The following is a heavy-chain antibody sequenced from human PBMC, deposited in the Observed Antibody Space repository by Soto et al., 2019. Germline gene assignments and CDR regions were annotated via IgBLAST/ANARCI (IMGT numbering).Heavy chain of an antibody. CDR3: ARGSTGDGSNWYFDL. CDR1: GFTFSSYA. CDR2: ISYDGSNK. D-gene: IGHD7-27*01. J-gene: IGHJ2*01. Sequence: QVQLVESGGGVVQPGRSLRLSCAASGFTFSSYAMHWVRQAPGKGLEWVAVISYDGSNKYYADSVKGRFTISRDNSKNTLDRQMNSLRAEETAVYYCARGSTGDGSNWYFDLWGRGTLVTVSS. V-gene: IGHV3-30-3*01.